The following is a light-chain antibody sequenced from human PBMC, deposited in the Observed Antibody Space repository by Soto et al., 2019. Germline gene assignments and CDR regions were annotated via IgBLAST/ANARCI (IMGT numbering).Light chain of an antibody. Sequence: EIVLTQSPDTLSLSPGERATLSCRASQFFGSDYLAWYQQKPGQPPRLLIYGASRRATGIPDRFSGSGSGTDFTLTISSLEPEDFAMYYCQKYDGTGTFGQGTKVEIK. V-gene: IGKV3-20*01. CDR2: GAS. CDR1: QFFGSDY. J-gene: IGKJ1*01. CDR3: QKYDGTGT.